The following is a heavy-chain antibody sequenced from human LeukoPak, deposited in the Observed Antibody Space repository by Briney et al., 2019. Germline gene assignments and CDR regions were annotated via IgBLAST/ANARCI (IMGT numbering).Heavy chain of an antibody. CDR3: ARDRLRPRGGGYDYHHLG. Sequence: SVKVSCKASGGTFSSYAISWVRQAPGQGLEWMGRIIPILGIANYAQKFQGRVTITADKSTSTAYMELSSLRSEDTAVYYCARDRLRPRGGGYDYHHLGWGQGTTVTVSS. V-gene: IGHV1-69*04. D-gene: IGHD5-12*01. CDR1: GGTFSSYA. CDR2: IIPILGIA. J-gene: IGHJ6*02.